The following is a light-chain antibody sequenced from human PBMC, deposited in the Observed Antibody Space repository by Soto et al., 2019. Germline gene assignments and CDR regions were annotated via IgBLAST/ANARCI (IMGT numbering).Light chain of an antibody. CDR2: AAS. Sequence: EIVMTQSPATLSVSPGERATLSCRASQSVYSNLAWYQQKPGQAPGLLIYAASTRATGIPARFSGSGSGTEFPLTISSLQSEDFAVYYCQQYNSWPLTFGGGTKVEIK. CDR1: QSVYSN. J-gene: IGKJ4*01. CDR3: QQYNSWPLT. V-gene: IGKV3-15*01.